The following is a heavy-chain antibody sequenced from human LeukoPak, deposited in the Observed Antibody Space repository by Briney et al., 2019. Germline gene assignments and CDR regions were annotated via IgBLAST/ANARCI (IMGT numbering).Heavy chain of an antibody. Sequence: SVKVSCKASGGTFSSYAISWVRQAPGQGLEWMGRIIPIFGTANYAQKFQGRVTITTDESTSTAYMGLSSLRSEDTAVYYCASISIAVAGTRRSSYYYMDVWGKGTTVTVSS. D-gene: IGHD6-19*01. V-gene: IGHV1-69*05. CDR3: ASISIAVAGTRRSSYYYMDV. J-gene: IGHJ6*03. CDR2: IIPIFGTA. CDR1: GGTFSSYA.